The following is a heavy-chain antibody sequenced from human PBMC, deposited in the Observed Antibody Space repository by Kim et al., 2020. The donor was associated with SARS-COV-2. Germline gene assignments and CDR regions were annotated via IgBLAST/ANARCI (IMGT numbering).Heavy chain of an antibody. J-gene: IGHJ4*02. D-gene: IGHD5-12*01. CDR1: GYTFTSYY. Sequence: ASVKVSCKASGYTFTSYYMHWVRQAPGQGLEWMGIINPSGGSTSYAQKFQGRVTMTRDTSTSTVYMELSSLRSEDTAVYYCARGPPGPYSGYEGGVYWGQGTLVTVSS. CDR3: ARGPPGPYSGYEGGVY. V-gene: IGHV1-46*01. CDR2: INPSGGST.